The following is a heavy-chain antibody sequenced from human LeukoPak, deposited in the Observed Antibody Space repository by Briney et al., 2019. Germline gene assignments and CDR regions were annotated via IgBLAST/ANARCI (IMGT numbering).Heavy chain of an antibody. J-gene: IGHJ4*02. Sequence: GGSLRLSCAVSGFTFSRHIISWVRQAPGKGLEWVANMRQDGSEKFYVDSVKGRFTISRDNAKNSLYLQMNSLRAEDTAVYYCAKDLLWFGELSPYYFDYWGQGTLVTVSS. V-gene: IGHV3-7*03. D-gene: IGHD3-10*01. CDR1: GFTFSRHI. CDR2: MRQDGSEK. CDR3: AKDLLWFGELSPYYFDY.